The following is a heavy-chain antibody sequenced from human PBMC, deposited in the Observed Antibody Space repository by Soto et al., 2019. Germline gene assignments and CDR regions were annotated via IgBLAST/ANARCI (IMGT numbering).Heavy chain of an antibody. CDR1: GGSISVYY. D-gene: IGHD1-26*01. CDR3: ARGVGSSPPRY. J-gene: IGHJ4*02. CDR2: IYASGSP. Sequence: SYTLSLTCTISGGSISVYYWSWVRQPPGHELEWIGYIYASGSPYYNPSLRSRVTISADTSKNQISLKLTSPTAADTAVYYCARGVGSSPPRYWGRGTLVTVSS. V-gene: IGHV4-59*12.